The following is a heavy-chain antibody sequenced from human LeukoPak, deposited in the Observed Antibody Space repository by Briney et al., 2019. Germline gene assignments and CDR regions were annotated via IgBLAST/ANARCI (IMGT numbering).Heavy chain of an antibody. V-gene: IGHV1-2*02. CDR3: ARGGYSGFDPFDY. J-gene: IGHJ4*02. Sequence: GASVKVSCKASGYTFTGYYMHWVRQAPGRGLEWMGWINPISGVTNFAQNFLGRVSMSRDTSIRTAYLDMYSLTFDDTAVFYCARGGYSGFDPFDYWGQGTLVTVSS. CDR1: GYTFTGYY. CDR2: INPISGVT. D-gene: IGHD5-12*01.